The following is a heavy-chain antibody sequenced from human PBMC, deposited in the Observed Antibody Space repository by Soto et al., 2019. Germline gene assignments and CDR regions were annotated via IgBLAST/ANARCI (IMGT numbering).Heavy chain of an antibody. V-gene: IGHV3-23*01. J-gene: IGHJ3*02. Sequence: EVQLLESGGGLVQPGGSLRLSCAASGFTFSSYAMSWVRQAPGKGLEWVSAISGSGGSTYYADSVKGRFTISRDNSKNTLYLQMNSLRAEDTAVCYCAKDNQGRERWLQFARFHPGNAFDIWGQGTMVTVSS. CDR3: AKDNQGRERWLQFARFHPGNAFDI. D-gene: IGHD5-12*01. CDR2: ISGSGGST. CDR1: GFTFSSYA.